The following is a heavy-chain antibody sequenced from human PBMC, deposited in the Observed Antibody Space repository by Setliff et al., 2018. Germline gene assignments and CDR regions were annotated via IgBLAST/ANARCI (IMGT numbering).Heavy chain of an antibody. CDR2: INPNSGGT. J-gene: IGHJ6*02. CDR1: GYTFTGYY. CDR3: ARDLLYSGSYLGYYYGMDV. Sequence: ASVKVPCKASGYTFTGYYMHWVRQAPGQGLEWMGWINPNSGGTNYAQKFQGWVTMTRDTSISTAYMELSRLRSDDTAVYYCARDLLYSGSYLGYYYGMDVWGQGTTVTVSS. D-gene: IGHD1-26*01. V-gene: IGHV1-2*04.